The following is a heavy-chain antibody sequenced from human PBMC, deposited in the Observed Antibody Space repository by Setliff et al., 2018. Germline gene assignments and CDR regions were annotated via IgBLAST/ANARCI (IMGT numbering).Heavy chain of an antibody. Sequence: HGESLKISCKGSGYSFSNFWIGWVRQMPGKGLEWMGIIYPGDSHTRYSPSFQGQVTMSADKSISTAYLQWSSLKASDTAMYYCAREGGYYDSRLDAFDIWGQGTTVTVSS. CDR3: AREGGYYDSRLDAFDI. CDR1: GYSFSNFW. D-gene: IGHD3-22*01. CDR2: IYPGDSHT. J-gene: IGHJ3*02. V-gene: IGHV5-51*01.